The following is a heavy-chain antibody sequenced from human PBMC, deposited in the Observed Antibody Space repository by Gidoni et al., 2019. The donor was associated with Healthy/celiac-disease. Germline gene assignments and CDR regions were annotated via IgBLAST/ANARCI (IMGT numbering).Heavy chain of an antibody. CDR1: GFTFSSYG. V-gene: IGHV3-30*18. CDR2: ISYDGSNK. CDR3: AKDTRGDSDY. Sequence: QVQLVESGGGMVQPGRSLRLSCAASGFTFSSYGMHWVRQAPGKGLEWVAVISYDGSNKYYADSVKGRFTISRDNSKNTLYLQMNSLRAEDTAVYYCAKDTRGDSDYWGQGTLVTVSS. J-gene: IGHJ4*02. D-gene: IGHD4-17*01.